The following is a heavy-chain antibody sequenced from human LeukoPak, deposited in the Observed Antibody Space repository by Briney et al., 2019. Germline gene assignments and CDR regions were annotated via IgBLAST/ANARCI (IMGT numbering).Heavy chain of an antibody. D-gene: IGHD2-2*01. V-gene: IGHV1-69*06. CDR2: IIPIFGTA. J-gene: IGHJ6*04. CDR1: GGTFSRYA. Sequence: GASVKVSCKASGGTFSRYAISWVRQAPGQGLEWMGGIIPIFGTANYAQKFQGRVTITADKSTSTAYMELSSLRSEDTAVYYCARLRGYCSSTSCYFYYGMDVWGKGPTVTVSS. CDR3: ARLRGYCSSTSCYFYYGMDV.